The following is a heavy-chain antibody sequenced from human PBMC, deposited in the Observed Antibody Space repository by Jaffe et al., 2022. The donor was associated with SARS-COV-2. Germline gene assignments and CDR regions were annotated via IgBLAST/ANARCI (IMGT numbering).Heavy chain of an antibody. D-gene: IGHD3-22*01. CDR2: IYYSGST. CDR3: ARRYYDSSGYYADWYFDL. V-gene: IGHV4-59*01. Sequence: QVQLQESGPGLVKPSETLSLTCTVSGGSISSYYWSWIRQPPGKGLEWIGYIYYSGSTNYNPSLKSRVTISVDTSKNQFSLKLSSVTAADTAVYYCARRYYDSSGYYADWYFDLWGRGTLVTVSS. J-gene: IGHJ2*01. CDR1: GGSISSYY.